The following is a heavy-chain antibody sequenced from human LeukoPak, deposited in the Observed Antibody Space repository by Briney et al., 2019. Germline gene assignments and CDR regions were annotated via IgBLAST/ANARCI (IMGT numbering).Heavy chain of an antibody. CDR3: AKPVAGHTGGDI. J-gene: IGHJ3*02. CDR1: GGSISSSSYY. D-gene: IGHD6-19*01. Sequence: SETLSLTCTVSGGSISSSSYYWGWIRQPPGKGLEWIGSIYYSGSTYYNPSLKSRVTISVDTSKNQFSLKLSSVTAADTAVYYCAKPVAGHTGGDIWGQGTMVTVSS. CDR2: IYYSGST. V-gene: IGHV4-39*07.